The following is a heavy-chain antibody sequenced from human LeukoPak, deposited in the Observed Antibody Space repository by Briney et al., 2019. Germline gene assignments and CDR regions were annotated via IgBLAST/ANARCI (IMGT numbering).Heavy chain of an antibody. V-gene: IGHV3-53*01. CDR1: GFTVSSNY. Sequence: GGSLRLSCAASGFTVSSNYMSWVRQAPGKGLEWVSVIYSGGSTYYADSVKGRFTISRDNSKNTLYLQMNSLRAEDTAVYYCAREGGNYGSGSDYYYYMDVWGKGTTVTISS. CDR2: IYSGGST. CDR3: AREGGNYGSGSDYYYYMDV. J-gene: IGHJ6*03. D-gene: IGHD3-10*01.